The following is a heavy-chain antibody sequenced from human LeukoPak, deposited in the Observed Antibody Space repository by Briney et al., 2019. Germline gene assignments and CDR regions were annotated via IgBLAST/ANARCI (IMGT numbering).Heavy chain of an antibody. Sequence: ASVKVSCKASGGTFSSYAISWVRQAPGQGLEWMGRIIPIFGIANYAQKFQGRVTITADKSTSTAYMELSSLRSEDTAVYYCARDVLYCSSTSCYYLGPNGVDVWGQGTTVTVSS. CDR2: IIPIFGIA. CDR3: ARDVLYCSSTSCYYLGPNGVDV. CDR1: GGTFSSYA. D-gene: IGHD2-2*01. V-gene: IGHV1-69*04. J-gene: IGHJ6*02.